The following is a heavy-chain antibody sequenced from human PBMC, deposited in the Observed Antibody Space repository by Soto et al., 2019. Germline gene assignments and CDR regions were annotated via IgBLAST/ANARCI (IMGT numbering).Heavy chain of an antibody. D-gene: IGHD2-15*01. CDR3: ARDPSALVVVAASEHYYGMDV. CDR2: IWYDGSNK. V-gene: IGHV3-33*01. CDR1: VFPFSSYG. J-gene: IGHJ6*02. Sequence: LRLSGATSVFPFSSYGMHWVRQAPGKGLEWVAVIWYDGSNKYYADSVKGRFTISRDNSKNTLYLQMNSLRAEDTAVYYCARDPSALVVVAASEHYYGMDVWGQGTTVTVSS.